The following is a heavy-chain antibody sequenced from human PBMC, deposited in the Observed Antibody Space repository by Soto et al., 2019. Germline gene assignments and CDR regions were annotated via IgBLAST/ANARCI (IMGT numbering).Heavy chain of an antibody. V-gene: IGHV1-69*02. CDR3: ARGYCSGGSCYSPRYNWFDP. CDR1: GDTSSTYS. J-gene: IGHJ5*02. Sequence: QVQLVQSGAEVKKTGSSVKVSCKASGDTSSTYSINWVRQAPGQGLAWVGRIIPILALTNYAQRFQGRVTITADKSTSKVYMELSSLRSEDTAVYYCARGYCSGGSCYSPRYNWFDPWGQGTLVTVSS. D-gene: IGHD2-15*01. CDR2: IIPILALT.